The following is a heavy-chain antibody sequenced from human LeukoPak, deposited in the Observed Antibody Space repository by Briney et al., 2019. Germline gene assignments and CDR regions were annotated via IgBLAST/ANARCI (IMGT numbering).Heavy chain of an antibody. D-gene: IGHD6-13*01. CDR1: GFTFSSYS. J-gene: IGHJ3*02. Sequence: PGGSLRLSCAASGFTFSSYSMNWVRQAPGKGLEWVSSISSSSSYIYYADSVKGRFTISRDNAENSLYLQMKSPRAEDTAVYYCARYSSSSRDDFEIWGQGTIVTVAS. CDR2: ISSSSSYI. V-gene: IGHV3-21*01. CDR3: ARYSSSSRDDFEI.